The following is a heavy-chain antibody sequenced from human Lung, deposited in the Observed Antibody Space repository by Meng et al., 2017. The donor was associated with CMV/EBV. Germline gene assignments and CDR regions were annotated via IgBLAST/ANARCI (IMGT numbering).Heavy chain of an antibody. D-gene: IGHD2-21*01. CDR3: ARNVVVRSGDYYYYIMDV. J-gene: IGHJ6*02. V-gene: IGHV2-5*01. CDR2: IYWNDDK. CDR1: GFSLTTSGVG. Sequence: SGXXLVKPTQTLTLTCSFSGFSLTTSGVGVEWIRQPPGKALEWLGLIYWNDDKRYSPSLKSRLTLTKDTSKNQVVLTMTNMDPVDTATYFCARNVVVRSGDYYYYIMDVWGQGTTVTVSS.